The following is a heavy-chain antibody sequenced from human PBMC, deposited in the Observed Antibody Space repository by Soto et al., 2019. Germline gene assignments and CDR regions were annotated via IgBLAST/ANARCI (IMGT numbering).Heavy chain of an antibody. CDR3: ARIRGYFYGLDV. V-gene: IGHV3-23*01. CDR2: ITGTGGNT. D-gene: IGHD1-1*01. Sequence: EVQLLDSGGGLVQPGGSLRLSCAASGFPLSTYGMNWVRQAPGKGLEWVSAITGTGGNTYYVDSGKGRFTSSRDNSKNMLYLQVNSLRVEDTVVYYCARIRGYFYGLDVWGQGTTVTVSS. CDR1: GFPLSTYG. J-gene: IGHJ6*02.